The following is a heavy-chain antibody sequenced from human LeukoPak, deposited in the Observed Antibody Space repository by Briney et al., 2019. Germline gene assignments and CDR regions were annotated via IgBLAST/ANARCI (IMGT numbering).Heavy chain of an antibody. Sequence: GGSLRLSCAASGFTFHNYAMSWVRQAPGKGLEWVSAISSSGDITFYADSVKGRFTIPRDNSRYTLYLQMNSLRAEDAAMYYCAKDRPNYHESNGHYYRRNGDYWGQGTLVTVSS. CDR3: AKDRPNYHESNGHYYRRNGDY. CDR2: ISSSGDIT. J-gene: IGHJ4*02. CDR1: GFTFHNYA. V-gene: IGHV3-23*01. D-gene: IGHD3-22*01.